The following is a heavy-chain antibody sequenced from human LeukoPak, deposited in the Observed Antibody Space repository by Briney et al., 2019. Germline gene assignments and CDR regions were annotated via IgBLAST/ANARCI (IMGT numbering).Heavy chain of an antibody. CDR3: AKDPGYSSYPVGDY. CDR1: GFTFSSYA. J-gene: IGHJ4*02. D-gene: IGHD6-13*01. Sequence: GASLRLSCAASGFTFSSYAMSWVRQDPGKGLEWVSAISGSGGSTYYADSVKGRFTISRDNSKNTLYLQMNSLRAEDTAVYYCAKDPGYSSYPVGDYWGQGTLVTVSS. V-gene: IGHV3-23*01. CDR2: ISGSGGST.